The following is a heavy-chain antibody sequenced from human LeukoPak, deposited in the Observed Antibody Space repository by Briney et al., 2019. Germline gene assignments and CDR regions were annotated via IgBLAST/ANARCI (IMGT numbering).Heavy chain of an antibody. J-gene: IGHJ4*02. CDR1: GFTFSSYW. CDR3: ARALPYYDSSGYQDY. Sequence: GGSLRLSCAASGFTFSSYWMHWVRQAPGKGLVWVSRINSDGSSTSYADSVKGRFTISRDNAKNTLYLQMNSLRAEDTAVYYCARALPYYDSSGYQDYWGQGTLVTVSS. V-gene: IGHV3-74*01. CDR2: INSDGSST. D-gene: IGHD3-22*01.